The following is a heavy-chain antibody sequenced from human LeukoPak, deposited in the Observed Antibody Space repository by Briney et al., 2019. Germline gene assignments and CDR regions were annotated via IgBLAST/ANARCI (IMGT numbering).Heavy chain of an antibody. CDR1: GGSISSSSYY. V-gene: IGHV4-39*01. D-gene: IGHD3-3*01. CDR3: ARQASIFGVVISYYYYYGMDV. CDR2: IYYRGST. Sequence: SETLSLTCTVSGGSISSSSYYWGWIRQPPGKGLEWIGSIYYRGSTYYNPSLKSRVTISVDTSKNQFSLKLSSVTAADTAVYYCARQASIFGVVISYYYYYGMDVWGQGTTVTVSS. J-gene: IGHJ6*02.